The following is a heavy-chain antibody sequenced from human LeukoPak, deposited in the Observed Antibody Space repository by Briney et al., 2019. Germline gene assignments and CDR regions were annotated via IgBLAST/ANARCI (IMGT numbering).Heavy chain of an antibody. D-gene: IGHD2-2*01. CDR1: GYTFTDYY. V-gene: IGHV1-2*02. J-gene: IGHJ4*02. Sequence: ASVKVSCTASGYTFTDYYMHWVRQAPGQGVEWMGWINHNDGHTNYAQKFQGRVTMTRDTSISTAHMEVSRLRSDDTAVYYCARANFLYCSSTACLFDYWGQGTLVTVSS. CDR2: INHNDGHT. CDR3: ARANFLYCSSTACLFDY.